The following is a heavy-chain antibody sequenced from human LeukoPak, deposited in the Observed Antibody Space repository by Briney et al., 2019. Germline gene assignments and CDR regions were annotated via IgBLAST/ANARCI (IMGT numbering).Heavy chain of an antibody. J-gene: IGHJ4*02. Sequence: QPGGSLRLSCAASGFTFSGYWMNWVRQAPGRGLEWVANMKQDGSEKSYVDSVKGRFTISRDNAKNSLYLQMNSLRAEDTAVYYCARFNRRYYFDYWGQGTLVTVSS. CDR2: MKQDGSEK. D-gene: IGHD2/OR15-2a*01. CDR1: GFTFSGYW. CDR3: ARFNRRYYFDY. V-gene: IGHV3-7*04.